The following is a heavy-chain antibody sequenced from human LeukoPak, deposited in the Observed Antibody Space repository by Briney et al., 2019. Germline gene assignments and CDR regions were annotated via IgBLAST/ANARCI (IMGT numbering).Heavy chain of an antibody. D-gene: IGHD3-22*01. CDR2: IYYSGST. V-gene: IGHV4-31*03. J-gene: IGHJ4*02. CDR3: ARSFRDYYDSSGYYPHFDY. CDR1: SGSISRGGYY. Sequence: SETLSLTCTVSSGSISRGGYYWSWIRQHPGKGLEWIGYIYYSGSTYYNPSLKSRVTISVDTSKNQFSLKLSSVTAADTAVYYCARSFRDYYDSSGYYPHFDYWGQGTLVTVSS.